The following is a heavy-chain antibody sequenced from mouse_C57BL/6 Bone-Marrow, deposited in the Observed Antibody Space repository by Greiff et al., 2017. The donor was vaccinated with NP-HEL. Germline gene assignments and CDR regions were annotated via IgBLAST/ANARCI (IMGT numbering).Heavy chain of an antibody. D-gene: IGHD2-10*01. J-gene: IGHJ1*03. CDR3: SGDLTYYLSFDV. Sequence: KLQESGPGLVKPSQSLFLTCSITGFPITSGYYWIWIRQPPGRPLEWMGYITHSGETFSNPSLPSPISITRETSKNQFFLQLNSVTTEDTAMYYCSGDLTYYLSFDVWGTGTTVTVSS. V-gene: IGHV12-3*01. CDR2: ITHSGET. CDR1: GFPITSGYY.